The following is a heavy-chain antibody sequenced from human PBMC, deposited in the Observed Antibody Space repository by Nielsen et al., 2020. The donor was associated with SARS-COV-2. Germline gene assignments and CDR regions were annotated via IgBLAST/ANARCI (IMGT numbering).Heavy chain of an antibody. CDR1: GGSVSSGSYY. CDR3: ARASIAAAGTMDY. Sequence: SETLSLTCTVSGGSVSSGSYYWSWIRQPPGKGLEWIGYIYYSGSTNYNPSLKSRVTISVDTSKNQFSLKLSSVTAADTAVYYCARASIAAAGTMDYWGQGTLVTVSS. J-gene: IGHJ4*02. D-gene: IGHD6-13*01. CDR2: IYYSGST. V-gene: IGHV4-61*01.